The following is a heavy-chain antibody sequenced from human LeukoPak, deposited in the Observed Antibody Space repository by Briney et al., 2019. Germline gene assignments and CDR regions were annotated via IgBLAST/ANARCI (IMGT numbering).Heavy chain of an antibody. CDR2: ISGSGGST. V-gene: IGHV3-23*01. J-gene: IGHJ4*02. D-gene: IGHD6-19*01. Sequence: GGSLRLSCAASGFTFSSYAMSWVRQAPGKGLEWVSAISGSGGSTYYADSVKGRFTISRDNSKNTLYLQMNSLRAEDTAVYYCATNPIAVVDIDYWGQGTLVTVSS. CDR1: GFTFSSYA. CDR3: ATNPIAVVDIDY.